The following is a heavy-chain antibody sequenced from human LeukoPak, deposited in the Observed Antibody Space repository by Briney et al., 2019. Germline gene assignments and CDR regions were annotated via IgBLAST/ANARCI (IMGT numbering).Heavy chain of an antibody. J-gene: IGHJ4*02. V-gene: IGHV2-5*01. CDR2: IYWYDDK. D-gene: IGHD1-1*01. Sequence: SGPTLVNPTQTLTLACSFSGFSLTTNGVAWIRQPPGKALEWLANIYWYDDKRYSPSLKSRLTITKDTSKNQVVLTMTNMDPVDTATYYCAHGQTGMTGEKYFDYWGQGTLVTVSS. CDR3: AHGQTGMTGEKYFDY. CDR1: GFSLTTNGVA.